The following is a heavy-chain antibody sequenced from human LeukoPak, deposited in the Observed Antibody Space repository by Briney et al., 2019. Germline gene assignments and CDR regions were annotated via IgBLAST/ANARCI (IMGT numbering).Heavy chain of an antibody. CDR2: INPSDGST. CDR1: GYTFSRYY. J-gene: IGHJ4*02. CDR3: ARSDCSGGSCFFDY. D-gene: IGHD2-15*01. V-gene: IGHV1-46*01. Sequence: ASVKVSCKASGYTFSRYYIHWVRQAPGQGLEWMGIINPSDGSTSYAQKFQGRVTMTRDMSTSTGYMDLGSLRSEDTAVFYCARSDCSGGSCFFDYLGQGTLVTVSS.